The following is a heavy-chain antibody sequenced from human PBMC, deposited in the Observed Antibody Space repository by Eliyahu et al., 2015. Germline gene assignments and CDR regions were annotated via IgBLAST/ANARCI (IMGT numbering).Heavy chain of an antibody. J-gene: IGHJ4*02. Sequence: EVQLVESGGGLVKPGGSXXLSCXXXGFXFSSYSMXWVRQAPGKGXEWVSHISSCSSYIYYADSVKGRFTISRDNAKNSLYLQMNSLRAEDTAVYYCARDEALGYWGQGTLVTVSS. CDR2: ISSCSSYI. CDR3: ARDEALGY. V-gene: IGHV3-21*01. D-gene: IGHD3-16*02. CDR1: GFXFSSYS.